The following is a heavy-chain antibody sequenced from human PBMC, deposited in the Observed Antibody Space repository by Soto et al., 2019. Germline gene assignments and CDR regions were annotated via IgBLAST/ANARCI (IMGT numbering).Heavy chain of an antibody. J-gene: IGHJ4*02. D-gene: IGHD3-10*01. CDR2: VNPIVSMS. CDR3: ASSYGSGYRAFDY. Sequence: QVQLVQSGAEVKRPGSSVKVSCKASGDTFNFYSINWVRQAPGLGLEWMGRVNPIVSMSNYAQKFQGRVTIPAHKSTITAYMELSSLRSDDTAIYYRASSYGSGYRAFDYWGQGALVTVSS. V-gene: IGHV1-69*02. CDR1: GDTFNFYS.